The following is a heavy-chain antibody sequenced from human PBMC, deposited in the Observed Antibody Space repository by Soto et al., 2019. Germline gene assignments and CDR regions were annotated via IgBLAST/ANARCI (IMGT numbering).Heavy chain of an antibody. CDR2: INHSGST. Sequence: SETLSLTCAVYGGSFSGYYWSWIRQPPGKGLEWIGEINHSGSTNYNPSLKSRVTISVDTSKNQFSLKLSSVTAADTAVYYCARGRRDCSGGSCYSVSGPYNWFDPWGQGTLVTVSS. V-gene: IGHV4-34*01. CDR1: GGSFSGYY. CDR3: ARGRRDCSGGSCYSVSGPYNWFDP. J-gene: IGHJ5*02. D-gene: IGHD2-15*01.